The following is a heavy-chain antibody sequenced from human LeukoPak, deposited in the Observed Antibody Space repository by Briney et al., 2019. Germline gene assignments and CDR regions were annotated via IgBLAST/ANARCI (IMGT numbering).Heavy chain of an antibody. V-gene: IGHV5-51*01. CDR2: IYPGDSDT. Sequence: GESLKISCKGSGYSFTSYWIGWVRQMPGKGLEWMGIIYPGDSDTRYSPSFQGQVTISADKSISTAYLQWSSLKASDTAMYYCARQTRGGIAAAGSDYWGQGTLVTVSS. CDR1: GYSFTSYW. J-gene: IGHJ4*02. CDR3: ARQTRGGIAAAGSDY. D-gene: IGHD6-13*01.